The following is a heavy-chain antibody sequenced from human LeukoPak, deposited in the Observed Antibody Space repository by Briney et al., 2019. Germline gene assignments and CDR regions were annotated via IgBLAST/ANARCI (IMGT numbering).Heavy chain of an antibody. Sequence: PGGSLRLSCAASGFSFGSYEMSWVRQAPGKGLEWVAYINRAGTTEEYADSVKGRFTISRDNAKNSLYLQMYSLRAEDTAVYYCARGEQLNYFAYWGQGTLVTVSS. CDR3: ARGEQLNYFAY. V-gene: IGHV3-48*03. D-gene: IGHD1/OR15-1a*01. J-gene: IGHJ4*02. CDR1: GFSFGSYE. CDR2: INRAGTTE.